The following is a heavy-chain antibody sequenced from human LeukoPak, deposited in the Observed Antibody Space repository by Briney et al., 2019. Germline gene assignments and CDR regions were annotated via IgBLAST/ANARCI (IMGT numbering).Heavy chain of an antibody. CDR3: AREGDGYKGVYAFDI. CDR2: ISSSSSTI. Sequence: GGSLRLSCAASGFTFSSYSMNWVRQAPGKGLEWVSYISSSSSTIYYADSVKGRFTISRDNAKNSLYLQMNTLRAEDAAVYYCAREGDGYKGVYAFDIWGQGTLVTVSS. J-gene: IGHJ3*02. D-gene: IGHD5-24*01. CDR1: GFTFSSYS. V-gene: IGHV3-48*01.